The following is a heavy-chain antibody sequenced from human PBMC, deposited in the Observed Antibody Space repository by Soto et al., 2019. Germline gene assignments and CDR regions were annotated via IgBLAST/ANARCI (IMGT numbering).Heavy chain of an antibody. J-gene: IGHJ4*02. Sequence: GGSLRLSCAASGFTFSSYSMNWVRQAPGKGLEWVSPISSSSSYIYYADSVKGRFTISRDNAKNSLYLQMNSLRAEDTAVYYCARDPINFGPYGASTPEFDYWGQGTLVTVSS. CDR1: GFTFSSYS. CDR2: ISSSSSYI. CDR3: ARDPINFGPYGASTPEFDY. V-gene: IGHV3-21*01. D-gene: IGHD3-16*01.